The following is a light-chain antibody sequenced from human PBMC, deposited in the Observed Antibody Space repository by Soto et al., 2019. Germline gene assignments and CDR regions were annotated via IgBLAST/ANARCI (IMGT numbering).Light chain of an antibody. CDR1: SSDVVGYNY. J-gene: IGLJ1*01. V-gene: IGLV2-14*03. CDR3: CSYTTSNTRQIV. CDR2: DVS. Sequence: QSVLTPPSSVSGSPGQSITISCTGTSSDVVGYNYVSWYQHHPGKAPKLMIYDVSNRPSGVSNRFSGSKSGNTASLTISGLQPEDEADYYCCSYTTSNTRQIVFGTGTKVTVL.